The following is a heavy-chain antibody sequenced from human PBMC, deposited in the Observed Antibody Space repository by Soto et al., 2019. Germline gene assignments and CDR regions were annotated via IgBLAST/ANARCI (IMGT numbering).Heavy chain of an antibody. CDR3: ARRRDGDY. Sequence: QVHLVQSVAEVKKPGDSVKVSCKGSGYAFTTYGITWVRQAPVQGLERMGWISAHNGNTNYAQKLQGRVTVTRDASTSTAYMELRSPRSGDTAVYSCARRRDGDYWCQGDLVTVSS. CDR2: ISAHNGNT. D-gene: IGHD6-6*01. CDR1: GYAFTTYG. V-gene: IGHV1-18*01. J-gene: IGHJ4*02.